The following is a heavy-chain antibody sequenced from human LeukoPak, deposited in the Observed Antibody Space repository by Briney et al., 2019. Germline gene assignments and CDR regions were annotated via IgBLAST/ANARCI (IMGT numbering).Heavy chain of an antibody. CDR2: FYYSGST. CDR1: GGSISSYY. CDR3: AGGRSYIWFGS. Sequence: SGTLSLTCTVSGGSISSYYWSWIRQPPGKGLEWIGYFYYSGSTNYNLSLKSRVTISVDTSKNQFSWKLSSVTAADTAVYYSAGGRSYIWFGSWGQGTLVTVSS. J-gene: IGHJ5*01. D-gene: IGHD1-26*01. V-gene: IGHV4-59*01.